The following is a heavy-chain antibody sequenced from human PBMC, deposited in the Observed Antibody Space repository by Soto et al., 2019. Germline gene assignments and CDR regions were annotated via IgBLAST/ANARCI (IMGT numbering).Heavy chain of an antibody. J-gene: IGHJ5*01. CDR2: IIPILGIA. V-gene: IGHV1-69*02. CDR1: GGTFSSYT. D-gene: IGHD3-3*01. Sequence: QVQLVQSGAEVKKPGSSVKVSCKASGGTFSSYTISWVRQAPGQGLEWMGRIIPILGIANYAQKFQGRVTITADKCTRAAYMELSSVRSEDTAVYYCARGSKFGGSPDSWGQGTLVTVSS. CDR3: ARGSKFGGSPDS.